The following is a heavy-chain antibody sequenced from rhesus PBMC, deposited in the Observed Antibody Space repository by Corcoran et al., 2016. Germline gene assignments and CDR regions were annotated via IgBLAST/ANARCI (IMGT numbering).Heavy chain of an antibody. Sequence: DVQLVESGGGLVRPGGSLRLSCVASGFTFSSDVMHWVRQAPGKGLEWVSRISNGGGSTGDADAVKGRFTISRENAKNTLYLQMNRLRAEDTAVYYCARDLRGSGSNGAQGVLVTVSS. D-gene: IGHD6-19*01. CDR2: ISNGGGST. V-gene: IGHV3-59*02. CDR1: GFTFSSDV. J-gene: IGHJ4*01. CDR3: ARDLRGSGSN.